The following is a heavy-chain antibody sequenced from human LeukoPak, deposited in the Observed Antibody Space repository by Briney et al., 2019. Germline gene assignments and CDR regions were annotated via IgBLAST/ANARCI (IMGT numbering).Heavy chain of an antibody. CDR3: ARNTLLYADSPDAFDM. V-gene: IGHV3-48*03. CDR2: IGSSGSTV. CDR1: GFSFSSYE. D-gene: IGHD4-17*01. Sequence: GGSLRLSCAASGFSFSSYEINWVRQAPGKGLEWVSYIGSSGSTVYYADSVKGRFTISRDNAKKSLYLQMNSLRDEDTAVFYCARNTLLYADSPDAFDMWGQGTMVTVSS. J-gene: IGHJ3*02.